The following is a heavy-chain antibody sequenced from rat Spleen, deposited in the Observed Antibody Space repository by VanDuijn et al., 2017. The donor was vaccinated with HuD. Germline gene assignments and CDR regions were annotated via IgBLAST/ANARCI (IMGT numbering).Heavy chain of an antibody. J-gene: IGHJ2*01. D-gene: IGHD1-6*01. CDR1: GFTFSDYY. CDR2: ISYEGSST. CDR3: ARHARYVYYGLLPPFDY. V-gene: IGHV5-22*01. Sequence: EVQLVESGGGLVQPGRSLKLSCAASGFTFSDYYMAWVRQAPKKGLEWVASISYEGSSTYYGDSVKGRFTISRDNAKSTLYLQMNSLRSEDTATYYCARHARYVYYGLLPPFDYWGQGVMVTVSS.